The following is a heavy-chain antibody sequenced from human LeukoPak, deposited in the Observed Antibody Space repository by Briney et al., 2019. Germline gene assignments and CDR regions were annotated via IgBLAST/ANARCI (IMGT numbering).Heavy chain of an antibody. D-gene: IGHD5-24*01. CDR2: IYSGGGT. V-gene: IGHV3-53*01. CDR3: ARDSKVDEMATRGGVDY. J-gene: IGHJ4*02. CDR1: GFTVSSNY. Sequence: PGGSLRLSCAASGFTVSSNYMNWVRQAPGKGLEWVSVIYSGGGTYYADSVKGRFTISRDNSKNTVYLQMNSLRAEDTAVYYCARDSKVDEMATRGGVDYWGQGTLVTVSS.